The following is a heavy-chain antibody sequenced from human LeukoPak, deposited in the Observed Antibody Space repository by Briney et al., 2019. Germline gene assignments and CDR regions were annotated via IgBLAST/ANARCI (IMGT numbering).Heavy chain of an antibody. CDR3: ARSLFGGVVVYDY. CDR2: ISTSGGP. V-gene: IGHV4-4*07. CDR1: GDSISNYY. D-gene: IGHD3-16*02. Sequence: SETLSLTCTVSGDSISNYYWNWIRQPAGKRLEWIGRISTSGGPNYNPSLKSRITMSLDTSKNQFSLKLNSVTAADTAVYSCARSLFGGVVVYDYWGLGTLVTVSS. J-gene: IGHJ4*02.